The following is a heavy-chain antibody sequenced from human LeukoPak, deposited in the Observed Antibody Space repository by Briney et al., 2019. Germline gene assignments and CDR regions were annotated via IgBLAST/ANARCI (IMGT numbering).Heavy chain of an antibody. D-gene: IGHD3-3*01. V-gene: IGHV4-34*01. J-gene: IGHJ6*03. Sequence: SETLSLTCTVHGASLSDYYWTWIRQSPEKGLECVGAIDHRGSASYNPSLESRVTISLDTSKNQFSLKLSSVTAADTAVYYCARPRVEWLFLTHSDYMDVWGKGTTVTVSS. CDR3: ARPRVEWLFLTHSDYMDV. CDR1: GASLSDYY. CDR2: IDHRGSA.